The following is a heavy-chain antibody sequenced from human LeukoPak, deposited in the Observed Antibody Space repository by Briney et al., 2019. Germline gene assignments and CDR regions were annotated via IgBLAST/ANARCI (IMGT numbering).Heavy chain of an antibody. CDR1: GFTVSSKY. J-gene: IGHJ4*02. CDR2: FYAGGSA. Sequence: PGGSLRLSCAASGFTVSSKYMSWVRQAPGKGLEWISVFYAGGSAYYADSVKGRFTISRDNSKNTLYLQMNSLRAEDTAVYYCARGLYSSSPPDYWDQGTLVTVSS. D-gene: IGHD6-13*01. V-gene: IGHV3-53*01. CDR3: ARGLYSSSPPDY.